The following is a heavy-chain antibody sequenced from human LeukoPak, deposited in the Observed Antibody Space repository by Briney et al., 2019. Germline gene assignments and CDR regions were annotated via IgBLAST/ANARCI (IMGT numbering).Heavy chain of an antibody. D-gene: IGHD1-7*01. V-gene: IGHV4-4*07. CDR3: ARDAPRTTRKFDY. CDR1: GGSISSDY. Sequence: SETLSLTCTVSGGSISSDYWSWIRQPAGKGLEWIGRIYTSGSTNYNPSLKSRVTMSVDTSKNQFSLKLSSVSAADTAVYYCARDAPRTTRKFDYWGQGTLVTVAS. J-gene: IGHJ4*02. CDR2: IYTSGST.